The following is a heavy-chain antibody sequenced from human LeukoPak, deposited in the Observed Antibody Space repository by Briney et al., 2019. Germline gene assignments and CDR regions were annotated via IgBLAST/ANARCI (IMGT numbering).Heavy chain of an antibody. CDR1: GFTFSAYA. CDR3: AKIRDCTNGVCPEWFDP. V-gene: IGHV3-23*01. CDR2: ISGSGGNT. D-gene: IGHD2-8*01. Sequence: QTGGSLRLSCAASGFTFSAYAMSWVRQAPGKGLEWVSAISGSGGNTYYADSVKGRSTISRDNSKNTLYLQMNSLRAEDTAVYYCAKIRDCTNGVCPEWFDPWGQGTLVTVSS. J-gene: IGHJ5*02.